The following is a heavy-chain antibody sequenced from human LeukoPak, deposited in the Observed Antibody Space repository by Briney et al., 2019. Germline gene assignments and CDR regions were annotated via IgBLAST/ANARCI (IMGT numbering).Heavy chain of an antibody. Sequence: SETLSLTCAVYGGSFSGYYWSWIRQPPGKGLEWIGEINHSGSTNYNPSLKSRVTISVDTSKNQFSLKLSSVTAADTAVYYCATRGWYLGADYWGQGTLVTVSS. CDR1: GGSFSGYY. CDR2: INHSGST. D-gene: IGHD6-19*01. CDR3: ATRGWYLGADY. J-gene: IGHJ4*02. V-gene: IGHV4-34*01.